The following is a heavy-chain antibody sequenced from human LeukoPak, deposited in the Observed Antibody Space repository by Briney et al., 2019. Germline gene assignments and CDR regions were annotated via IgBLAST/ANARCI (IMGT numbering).Heavy chain of an antibody. J-gene: IGHJ5*02. V-gene: IGHV1-2*06. CDR2: INPNSGDT. CDR1: GYTFSGSY. Sequence: ASVKVSCKASGYTFSGSYIHWVRQAPGQGLEWMGRINPNSGDTNYAQKFQGRVTMTTDTSTSTAYMELRSLRSDDTAVYYCARSYYYDIYNWFDPWGQGTLVTVSS. CDR3: ARSYYYDIYNWFDP. D-gene: IGHD3-22*01.